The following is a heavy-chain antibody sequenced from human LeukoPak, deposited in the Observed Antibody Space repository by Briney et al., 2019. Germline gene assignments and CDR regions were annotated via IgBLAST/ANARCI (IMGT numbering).Heavy chain of an antibody. V-gene: IGHV4-4*02. Sequence: SETLSLTCAVSGGSISSSNWWSWVRQPPGKGLEWIGEINHSGSTNYNPSLKSRVTISVDKSKNQFSLKLSSVTAADTAVYYCARHVTGVPAAIGLYYYYMDVWGKGTTVTVSS. CDR3: ARHVTGVPAAIGLYYYYMDV. CDR1: GGSISSSNW. D-gene: IGHD2-2*01. CDR2: INHSGST. J-gene: IGHJ6*03.